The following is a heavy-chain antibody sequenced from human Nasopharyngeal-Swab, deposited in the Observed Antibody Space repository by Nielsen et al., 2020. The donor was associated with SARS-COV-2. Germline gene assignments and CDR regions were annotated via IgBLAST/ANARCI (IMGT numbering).Heavy chain of an antibody. CDR2: MNPDGSET. Sequence: GGSLRLSCAASGFTFSSYWMTWVCQAPGKGLERVANMNPDGSETYYVDSVKGRFLISRDNAKNSLYLRMNSLRAEDTAVYYCATTPYDYVLLKRAPDYWGQGMLVTVSS. J-gene: IGHJ4*02. CDR3: ATTPYDYVLLKRAPDY. V-gene: IGHV3-7*03. D-gene: IGHD3-16*01. CDR1: GFTFSSYW.